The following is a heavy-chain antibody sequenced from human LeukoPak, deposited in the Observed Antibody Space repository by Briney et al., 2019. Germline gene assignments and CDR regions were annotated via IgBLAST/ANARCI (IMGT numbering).Heavy chain of an antibody. CDR1: GGTFSSYA. Sequence: SVKVSCKASGGTFSSYAISWVRQAPGQGLEWMGGIIPIFGTANYAQKFQGRVTITADESTSTAYMELSSLRSEDTAVYYCARAGGYSGYDPDNWFDPWGQGTLVTVSS. CDR3: ARAGGYSGYDPDNWFDP. V-gene: IGHV1-69*01. CDR2: IIPIFGTA. J-gene: IGHJ5*02. D-gene: IGHD5-12*01.